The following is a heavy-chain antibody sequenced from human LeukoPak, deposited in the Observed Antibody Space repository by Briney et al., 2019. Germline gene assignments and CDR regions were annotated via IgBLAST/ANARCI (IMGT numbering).Heavy chain of an antibody. Sequence: GASVKVSCKASGYTFNNYFISWLRQAPGQGLEWVGWISPHSHTTHYAEKVQGRVTMTTDTSTSTVYMEFRSLRSDDTAVYFCARGQSMYYWGQGTPVTVSS. D-gene: IGHD2-8*01. CDR1: GYTFNNYF. J-gene: IGHJ4*02. CDR2: ISPHSHTT. CDR3: ARGQSMYY. V-gene: IGHV1-18*01.